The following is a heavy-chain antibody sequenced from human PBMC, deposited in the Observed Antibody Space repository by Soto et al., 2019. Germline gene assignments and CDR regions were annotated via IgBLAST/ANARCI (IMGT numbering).Heavy chain of an antibody. CDR1: GFTFSSYS. CDR2: ISSSGSTI. CDR3: ARDALNYYGSSGYDF. V-gene: IGHV3-48*02. D-gene: IGHD3-22*01. J-gene: IGHJ4*02. Sequence: GSLRLSCAASGFTFSSYSMNWVRQAPGKGLEWVSYISSSGSTIYSADSVKGRFTISRDNAKNSLYLQMNSLRDEDTAVYYCARDALNYYGSSGYDFWGQGTLVTAPQ.